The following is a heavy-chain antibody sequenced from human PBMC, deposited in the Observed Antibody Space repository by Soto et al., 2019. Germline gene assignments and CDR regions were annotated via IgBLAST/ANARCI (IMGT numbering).Heavy chain of an antibody. CDR1: GDTFCSYA. J-gene: IGHJ4*01. Sequence: NDTGKASGDTFCSYAVCWVRQAPGQGLEWMGAIIPIFGTANYAKKFKGRVTITADESTSTAYMELSSLRYEDTSVYYGAREARYSDSSGYSSGVDYRG. CDR3: AREARYSDSSGYSSGVDY. CDR2: IIPIFGTA. V-gene: IGHV1-69*01. D-gene: IGHD3-22*01.